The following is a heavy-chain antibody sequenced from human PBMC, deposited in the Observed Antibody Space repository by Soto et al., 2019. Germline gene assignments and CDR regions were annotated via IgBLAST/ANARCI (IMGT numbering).Heavy chain of an antibody. D-gene: IGHD6-19*01. CDR1: GGSISSDY. V-gene: IGHV4-59*01. CDR3: ARDRSYSSGCYYFDY. J-gene: IGHJ4*02. CDR2: IYYSGGT. Sequence: AETLSLTCTVSGGSISSDYLSWIRQPPGKGLEWIGYIYYSGGTNYNPSVKSVVTISVDTSKNQFSLKMSSVTAEATAVYYCARDRSYSSGCYYFDYWGQGTLVTVSS.